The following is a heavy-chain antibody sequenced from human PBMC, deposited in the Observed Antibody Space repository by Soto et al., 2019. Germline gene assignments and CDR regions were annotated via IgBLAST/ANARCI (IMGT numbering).Heavy chain of an antibody. CDR1: GYTFTSYG. V-gene: IGHV1-18*01. D-gene: IGHD3-9*01. CDR2: ISAYNGNT. J-gene: IGHJ4*02. CDR3: ARAVLRYFDWLLFGGDY. Sequence: QVQLVQSGAEVKKPGASVKVSCKASGYTFTSYGISWVRQAPGQGREWMGWISAYNGNTNYAQKLQGRVTMTTDTPTNTSYMELRSLRSDNTAVEYCARAVLRYFDWLLFGGDYRGQGTLVTVSS.